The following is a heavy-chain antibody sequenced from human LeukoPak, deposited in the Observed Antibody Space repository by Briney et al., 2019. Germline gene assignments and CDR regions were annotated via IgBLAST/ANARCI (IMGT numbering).Heavy chain of an antibody. CDR3: ASAHRGLDTSTCFDY. Sequence: SETLSLTCTVSGDSISPYYWSWIRQPPGKGLEWIGEINHSGSTNYNPSLKSRVTISVDTSKNQFSLKLSSVTATDTAVYYCASAHRGLDTSTCFDYWGQGTLVTVSS. D-gene: IGHD6-19*01. CDR1: GDSISPYY. V-gene: IGHV4-34*01. CDR2: INHSGST. J-gene: IGHJ4*02.